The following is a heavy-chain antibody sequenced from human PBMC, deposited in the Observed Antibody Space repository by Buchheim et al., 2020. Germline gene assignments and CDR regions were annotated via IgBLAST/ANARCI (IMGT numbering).Heavy chain of an antibody. Sequence: QVQLQESGPGLVKPSQTLSLTCTVSGGSISSPTHYWTWIRQPPGKGLEWMGYIYYSGTTYYSPSLKSRVTMSVDTSKNQFSLRLDSVTAADTAVYYCARDYSGTWDWGQGTL. CDR3: ARDYSGTWD. V-gene: IGHV4-31*03. J-gene: IGHJ4*02. CDR1: GGSISSPTHY. D-gene: IGHD6-13*01. CDR2: IYYSGTT.